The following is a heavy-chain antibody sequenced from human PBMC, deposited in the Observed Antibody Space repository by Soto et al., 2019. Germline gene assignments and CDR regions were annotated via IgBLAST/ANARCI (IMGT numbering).Heavy chain of an antibody. CDR2: INHSGNT. V-gene: IGHV4-34*01. CDR1: GGSFSGYY. Sequence: SETLSLTCSIYGGSFSGYYWSWIRQPPGKGLEWIGEINHSGNTNYNPSLKSRVTISVDTSNNQFSPKLNSVTAADTAVYYCASSRPAVLNGFYYPDMDVWGHGTTVTVSS. D-gene: IGHD2-2*01. J-gene: IGHJ6*02. CDR3: ASSRPAVLNGFYYPDMDV.